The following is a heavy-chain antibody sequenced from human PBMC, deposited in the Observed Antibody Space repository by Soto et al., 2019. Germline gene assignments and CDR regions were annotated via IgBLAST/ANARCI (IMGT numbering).Heavy chain of an antibody. CDR2: VFYGGT. V-gene: IGHV4-59*01. CDR3: ASYRGAFYFDS. Sequence: PSETLSLTCSVSGRSMSSNYWSWIRQSPDKGLEWLGYVFYGGTDYNPSLEGRVSMSVETPKSKFSLKLTSVTAADTAVYYCASYRGAFYFDSWGQGIQVTVSS. D-gene: IGHD4-4*01. J-gene: IGHJ4*02. CDR1: GRSMSSNY.